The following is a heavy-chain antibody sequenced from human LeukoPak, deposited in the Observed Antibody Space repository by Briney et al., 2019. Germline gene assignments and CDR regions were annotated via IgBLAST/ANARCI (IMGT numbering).Heavy chain of an antibody. Sequence: PGGSLRLSCEASGFTFSHYHMSWIRQAPGKGPEWISFITSSSGYTYSADSVKGRFIISRDNAKNPLYLQMNSLRVEDTAVYFCARVEKWTNLVRYYFDNWGQGTLVTVAS. J-gene: IGHJ4*02. D-gene: IGHD1-14*01. CDR2: ITSSSGYT. CDR1: GFTFSHYH. V-gene: IGHV3-11*05. CDR3: ARVEKWTNLVRYYFDN.